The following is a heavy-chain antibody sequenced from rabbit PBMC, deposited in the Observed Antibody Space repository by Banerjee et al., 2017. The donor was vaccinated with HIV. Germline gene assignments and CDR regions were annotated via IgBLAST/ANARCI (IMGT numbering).Heavy chain of an antibody. J-gene: IGHJ4*01. CDR1: GFSFSSNS. D-gene: IGHD1-1*01. V-gene: IGHV1S40*01. Sequence: QSLEESGGDLVKPGASLTLTCTASGFSFSSNSMCWVRQAPGKGLEWIGCINTGSGSAYYASWAKGRFTISKTSSTTVTLQMTSLTAADTATYFCVRGADNTVISSFSLWGQGTLVTVS. CDR2: INTGSGSA. CDR3: VRGADNTVISSFSL.